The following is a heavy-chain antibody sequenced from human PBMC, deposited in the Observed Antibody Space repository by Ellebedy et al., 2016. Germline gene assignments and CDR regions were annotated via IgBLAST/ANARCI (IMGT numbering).Heavy chain of an antibody. CDR3: ARDGGTTRDYGMDV. CDR1: GFTFSSYG. CDR2: IWYDGSNK. J-gene: IGHJ6*02. Sequence: GGSLRLXCAASGFTFSSYGMHWVRQAPGKGLEWVAVIWYDGSNKYYADSVKGRFTISRDNSKNTLYLQMNSLRAEDTAVYYCARDGGTTRDYGMDVWGQGTTVTVSS. D-gene: IGHD2-2*01. V-gene: IGHV3-33*01.